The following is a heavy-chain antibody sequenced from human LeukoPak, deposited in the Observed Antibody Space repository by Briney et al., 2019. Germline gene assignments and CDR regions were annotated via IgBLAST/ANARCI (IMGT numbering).Heavy chain of an antibody. V-gene: IGHV3-33*01. J-gene: IGHJ5*02. Sequence: GGSLRLSCAASRFTFSSFGMHWVRQAPGKGLEWVAVIWYDASNKYYVDSVKGRFTISRDNSKSTLYLQMNSLRDDDTAVYYCVRGVRVSRFNYLDPWGQGTLVTVSS. CDR2: IWYDASNK. CDR1: RFTFSSFG. D-gene: IGHD1-7*01. CDR3: VRGVRVSRFNYLDP.